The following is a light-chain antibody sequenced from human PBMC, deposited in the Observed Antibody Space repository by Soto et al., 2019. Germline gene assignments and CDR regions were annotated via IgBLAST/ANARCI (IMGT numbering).Light chain of an antibody. CDR3: QQYENYWT. V-gene: IGKV1-5*01. J-gene: IGKJ1*01. Sequence: DLQMTQSPSTLCATAGGRVTMPCRSSQSISSWLAWYQHKPGKAPKLLIYDASNLDSGVPSRFSGSGSGTEFSLTISNLQPDDCATYYCQQYENYWTFGQGTKVDIK. CDR2: DAS. CDR1: QSISSW.